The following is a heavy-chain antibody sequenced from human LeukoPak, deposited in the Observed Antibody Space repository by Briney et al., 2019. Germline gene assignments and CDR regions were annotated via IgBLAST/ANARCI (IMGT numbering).Heavy chain of an antibody. CDR1: DDSITMYY. D-gene: IGHD3-10*01. Sequence: SETLSLTCSVSDDSITMYYWSWIRQPAGKGLEWIGRIHTSGSTNYNPSFMSRVTMSVDTSKNQFSLKLSSVTAADTAVYYCARDPGYYGSGTRGAFDIWGQGTMVTVSS. CDR3: ARDPGYYGSGTRGAFDI. V-gene: IGHV4-4*07. J-gene: IGHJ3*02. CDR2: IHTSGST.